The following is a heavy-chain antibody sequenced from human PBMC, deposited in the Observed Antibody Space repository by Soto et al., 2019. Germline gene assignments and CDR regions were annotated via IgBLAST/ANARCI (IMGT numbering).Heavy chain of an antibody. D-gene: IGHD3-16*01. V-gene: IGHV4-61*01. CDR2: IYHSGIT. J-gene: IGHJ4*02. Sequence: PSETLSLTCSVCGASVSSVNDYWSWIRQPPGKGLEWIGYIYHSGITNYNPSLKSRVTISLDTSKNQCSLTLTSVTAADTAVYFCARLDLTYYFDYWGQGTPVTVSS. CDR1: GASVSSVNDY. CDR3: ARLDLTYYFDY.